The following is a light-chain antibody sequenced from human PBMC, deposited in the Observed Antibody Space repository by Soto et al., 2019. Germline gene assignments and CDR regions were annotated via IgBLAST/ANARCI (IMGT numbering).Light chain of an antibody. J-gene: IGKJ1*01. Sequence: DIQMTQSPSSLSASVGDRVTITCRASQDITNDLGWYQQKPGKAPKRLIYAASTLQSGVPSRFSGSGSVTEFPLTISSLQPEDFATYYCLQHNSYPRTFGQGTKVEIK. V-gene: IGKV1-17*01. CDR1: QDITND. CDR2: AAS. CDR3: LQHNSYPRT.